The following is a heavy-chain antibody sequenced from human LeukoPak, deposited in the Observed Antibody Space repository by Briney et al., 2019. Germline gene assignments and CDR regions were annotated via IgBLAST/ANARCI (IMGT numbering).Heavy chain of an antibody. CDR2: IYSGGST. V-gene: IGHV3-53*01. D-gene: IGHD6-19*01. J-gene: IGHJ4*02. CDR1: GFTVSSNY. Sequence: GGSLRLSCAASGFTVSSNYMSWVRQAPGKGLEWVSVIYSGGSTYYADSVKGRFTISRDNSKNTLYLQMNSLRAEDTAVYYCARDNLDSSGWPRFDYWGQGTLVTVSS. CDR3: ARDNLDSSGWPRFDY.